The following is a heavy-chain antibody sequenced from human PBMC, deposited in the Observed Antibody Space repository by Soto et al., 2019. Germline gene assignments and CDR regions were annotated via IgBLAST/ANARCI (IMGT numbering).Heavy chain of an antibody. V-gene: IGHV3-30-3*01. J-gene: IGHJ6*02. CDR2: ISYDGSNK. Sequence: GGSLRLSCAASGFTFSSYAMHWVRQAPGKGLEWVAVISYDGSNKYYADSVKGRFTISRDNSKNTLYLQMNSLRAEDTAVYYCARDSRKVWEDYYGMDVWGQGTTVTVSS. CDR1: GFTFSSYA. CDR3: ARDSRKVWEDYYGMDV. D-gene: IGHD1-26*01.